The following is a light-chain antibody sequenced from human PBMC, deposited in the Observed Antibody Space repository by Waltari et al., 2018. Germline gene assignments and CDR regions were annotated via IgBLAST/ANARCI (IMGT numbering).Light chain of an antibody. Sequence: QLVLTQSPSASASLGASVKLTCTLSSGHSSNVIAWHQQQPEKGPRYLMKVNCAGGHSKGDAIPDRFSGSGSGAERSLTISSLQSEDEADYYCQTGGHGTWVFGGGTKLTVL. CDR2: VNCAGGH. CDR1: SGHSSNV. J-gene: IGLJ3*02. CDR3: QTGGHGTWV. V-gene: IGLV4-69*01.